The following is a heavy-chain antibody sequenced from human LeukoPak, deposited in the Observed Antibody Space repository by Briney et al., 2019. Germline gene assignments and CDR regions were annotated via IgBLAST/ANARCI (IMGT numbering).Heavy chain of an antibody. Sequence: ASVKVSCKASGYTFTSYAMHWVRQAPGQRLEWMGWINAGNGNTKYSQKFQGRVTITRDTSASTAYMELSSLRSEDTAVYYCAKDEWELRGGYFDYWGQGTLVTVSS. D-gene: IGHD1-26*01. CDR1: GYTFTSYA. V-gene: IGHV1-3*01. CDR3: AKDEWELRGGYFDY. CDR2: INAGNGNT. J-gene: IGHJ4*02.